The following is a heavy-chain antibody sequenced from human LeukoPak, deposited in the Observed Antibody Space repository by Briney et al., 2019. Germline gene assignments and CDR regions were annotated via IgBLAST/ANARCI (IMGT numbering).Heavy chain of an antibody. CDR1: GGSISSSGYY. V-gene: IGHV4-39*07. J-gene: IGHJ6*02. D-gene: IGHD2-2*03. CDR3: ARDGGLGHCSSTSCPGDGMDV. Sequence: SETLSLTCTASGGSISSSGYYWGWIRQPPGKGLEWIASINYSGTTYYNPSLKSRVTISEDRSKNQFSLKLSSVTAADTAVYYCARDGGLGHCSSTSCPGDGMDVWGQGTTVTVSS. CDR2: INYSGTT.